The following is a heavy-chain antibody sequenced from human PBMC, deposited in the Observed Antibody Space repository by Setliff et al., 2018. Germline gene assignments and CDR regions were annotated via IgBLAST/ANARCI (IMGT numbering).Heavy chain of an antibody. D-gene: IGHD3-16*01. CDR1: GGSFSGYY. Sequence: PSETLSLTCAVYGGSFSGYYWSWVRQAPGKGLEWVSGINWNGGSTGYADSVKGRFTISRDNAKNSLYLQMNSLRAEDTAVYYCARDGGEYWGQGTLVTVSS. CDR2: INWNGGST. V-gene: IGHV3-20*04. J-gene: IGHJ4*02. CDR3: ARDGGEY.